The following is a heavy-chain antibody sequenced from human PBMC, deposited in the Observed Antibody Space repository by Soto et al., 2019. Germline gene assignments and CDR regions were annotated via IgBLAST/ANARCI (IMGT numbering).Heavy chain of an antibody. D-gene: IGHD6-6*01. Sequence: GGSLRLSCAASGFTFSSYWMSWVRQAPGKGLEWVANIKQDGSEKYYVDSVKGRFTISRDNAKNSLYLQMNSLRAEDTAVYYCARVREQLPYYFDYWGQGTLVTVSS. CDR2: IKQDGSEK. CDR3: ARVREQLPYYFDY. J-gene: IGHJ4*02. V-gene: IGHV3-7*01. CDR1: GFTFSSYW.